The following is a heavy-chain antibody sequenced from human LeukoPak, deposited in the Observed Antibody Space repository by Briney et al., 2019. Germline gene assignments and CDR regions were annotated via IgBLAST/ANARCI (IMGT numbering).Heavy chain of an antibody. CDR2: IYSGGST. CDR1: GFTVSSNY. CDR3: ARGGMIVPVD. D-gene: IGHD2-2*01. V-gene: IGHV3-53*01. Sequence: GGSLRLSCAASGFTVSSNYMSWVGQAPGKGLEWVSVIYSGGSTFYADSVKGRFTISRDNSKNTLYLQLNSLRAEDTAVYYCARGGMIVPVDWGQGTLVTVSS. J-gene: IGHJ4*02.